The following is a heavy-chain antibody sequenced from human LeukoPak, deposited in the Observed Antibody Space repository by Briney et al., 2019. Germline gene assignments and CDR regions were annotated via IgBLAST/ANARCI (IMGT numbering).Heavy chain of an antibody. D-gene: IGHD2-15*01. CDR3: AREYCSGGSCWELYYFDY. CDR1: GFTFSDYY. Sequence: GGSLRLSCAASGFTFSDYYMSWIRQAPGKGLEWVSSISSSSSYIYYADSVKGRFTISRDNAKNSLYLQMNSLRAEDTAVYYCAREYCSGGSCWELYYFDYWGQGTLVTVSS. CDR2: ISSSSSYI. V-gene: IGHV3-11*06. J-gene: IGHJ4*02.